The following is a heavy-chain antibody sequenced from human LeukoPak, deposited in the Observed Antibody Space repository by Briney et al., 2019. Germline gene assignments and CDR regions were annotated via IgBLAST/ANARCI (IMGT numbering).Heavy chain of an antibody. CDR3: AREDSSGYYYPFDY. CDR1: GYTFTGYY. D-gene: IGHD3-22*01. J-gene: IGHJ4*02. V-gene: IGHV1-2*02. CDR2: INPNSGGT. Sequence: ASVKVSCKASGYTFTGYYMHWVRQAPGQGLEWMGWINPNSGGTNYAQKFQGRVTMTRDTSISTTYMELSRLRSDDTAVYYCAREDSSGYYYPFDYWGQGTLVTVSS.